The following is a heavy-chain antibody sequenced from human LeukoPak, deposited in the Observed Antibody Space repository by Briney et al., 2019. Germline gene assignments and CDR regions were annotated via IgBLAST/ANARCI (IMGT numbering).Heavy chain of an antibody. D-gene: IGHD2-21*01. CDR1: GFRFSTYE. J-gene: IGHJ4*02. Sequence: PGGSLRLSCVASGFRFSTYEMNWVRQAPGKGLEWVSYIPYSGGTARYADSVQGRFTISRDNAKNSLYLQMNSLRAEDTGVYYCAREREDCGGDCFDYWGQGTLVTVSS. V-gene: IGHV3-48*03. CDR2: IPYSGGTA. CDR3: AREREDCGGDCFDY.